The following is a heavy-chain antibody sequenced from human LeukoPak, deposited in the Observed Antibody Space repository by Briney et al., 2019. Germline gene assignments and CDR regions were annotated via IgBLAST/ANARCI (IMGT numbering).Heavy chain of an antibody. Sequence: GGSLRLSCAASGFTFSSYDMHWVRQATGKGLEWVSAIGTAGDTYYPGSVKGRSTISREDAKNSLYLQMNSLRAEDTAVYYCARGYSYGFDYWGQGTLVTVSS. CDR1: GFTFSSYD. D-gene: IGHD5-18*01. CDR3: ARGYSYGFDY. V-gene: IGHV3-13*01. J-gene: IGHJ4*02. CDR2: IGTAGDT.